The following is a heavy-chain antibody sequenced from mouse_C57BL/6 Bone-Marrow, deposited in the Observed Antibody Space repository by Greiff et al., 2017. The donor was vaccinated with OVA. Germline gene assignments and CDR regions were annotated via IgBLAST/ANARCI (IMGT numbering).Heavy chain of an antibody. V-gene: IGHV5-17*01. CDR1: GFTFSDYG. D-gene: IGHD1-3*01. Sequence: EVQLQQSGGGLVKPGGSLKLSCAASGFTFSDYGMHWVRQAPEKGLEWVAYISSGSSTIYYADTVKGRFTISRDNAKNTLFLQMTSLRSEDTAMYYCARLNSLYAMDYWGQGTSVTVSS. J-gene: IGHJ4*01. CDR2: ISSGSSTI. CDR3: ARLNSLYAMDY.